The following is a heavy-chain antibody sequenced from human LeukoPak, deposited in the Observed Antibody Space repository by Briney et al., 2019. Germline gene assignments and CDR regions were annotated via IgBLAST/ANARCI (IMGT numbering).Heavy chain of an antibody. Sequence: GGSLRLSCAASGFTFSSYAMSWVRQAPGKGLEWVSCVSSSGGSTYYADSVKGRFTISRDNSKNSLYLQMNSLRAEDTAVYYCAKDLQLVATISGHWGQETLVTVSP. CDR2: VSSSGGST. CDR3: AKDLQLVATISGH. CDR1: GFTFSSYA. J-gene: IGHJ4*02. V-gene: IGHV3-23*01. D-gene: IGHD5-12*01.